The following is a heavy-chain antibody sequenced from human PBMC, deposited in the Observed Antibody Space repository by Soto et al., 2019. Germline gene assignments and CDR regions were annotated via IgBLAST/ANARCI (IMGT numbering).Heavy chain of an antibody. J-gene: IGHJ6*02. CDR1: GLSLRTTGVG. D-gene: IGHD2-21*02. CDR3: VQSRCGGDCLQIYTAHSYYGVDV. Sequence: QITLKESGPTLVKPTQTLTLTCTFSGLSLRTTGVGVGWVRQPPGKALEWLALLYWDDDKRYSPSLKSRLTIFMDSSDKHVVLTMTNMDTVDTATYYCVQSRCGGDCLQIYTAHSYYGVDVWGQGTTVTVSS. CDR2: LYWDDDK. V-gene: IGHV2-5*02.